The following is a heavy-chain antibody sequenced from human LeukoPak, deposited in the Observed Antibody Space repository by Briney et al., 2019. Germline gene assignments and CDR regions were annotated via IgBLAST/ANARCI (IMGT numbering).Heavy chain of an antibody. D-gene: IGHD5-24*01. CDR3: AKDMEMATIGILDY. Sequence: SLRLSCAACVVTFDVYATHCVRQAPGKGLEWVSGISWNSGGIGYEDSVTGQFTISRDNAKTSLYLQMNSLRPEDTALYYCAKDMEMATIGILDYWGQGTLVTVSS. CDR1: VVTFDVYA. J-gene: IGHJ4*02. CDR2: ISWNSGGI. V-gene: IGHV3-9*01.